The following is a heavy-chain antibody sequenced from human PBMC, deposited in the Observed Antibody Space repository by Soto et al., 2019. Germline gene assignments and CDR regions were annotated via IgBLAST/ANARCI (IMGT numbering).Heavy chain of an antibody. CDR2: IYWDDDK. CDR3: AHRRCRIWFGENSNWFAP. Sequence: QITLKESGPALVKPTQPLTLTCTFSGFSLDTSGVGVGWFRQPPGKALEWLAFIYWDDDKSYSPSLKSRLTITKDTSNNQVVLTMTNMDPVDTATYYCAHRRCRIWFGENSNWFAPWGLGTLVTVSS. CDR1: GFSLDTSGVG. J-gene: IGHJ5*02. D-gene: IGHD3-10*01. V-gene: IGHV2-5*02.